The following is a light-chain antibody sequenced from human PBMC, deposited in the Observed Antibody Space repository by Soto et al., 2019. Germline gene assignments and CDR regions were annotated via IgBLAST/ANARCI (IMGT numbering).Light chain of an antibody. Sequence: ETVVTQSPVTLSVSPGEGATLSCRTSQSVGYNLAWYQQKPGQAPRPLIYGASTRITGIPARFSGSGSGTEFTLTITSLQSDDFAVYYSQQYGNWPEYIFGQGTKLQI. V-gene: IGKV3-15*01. J-gene: IGKJ2*01. CDR2: GAS. CDR1: QSVGYN. CDR3: QQYGNWPEYI.